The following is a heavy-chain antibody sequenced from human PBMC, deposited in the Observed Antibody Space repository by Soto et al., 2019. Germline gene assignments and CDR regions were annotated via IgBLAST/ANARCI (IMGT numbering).Heavy chain of an antibody. D-gene: IGHD2-2*01. V-gene: IGHV1-3*01. CDR2: INAGNGDT. Sequence: ASVKVSCKASGYTFNNYAIHWVRQAPGQRLEWMGWINAGNGDTNYSQKFQGRVTITRDTSASTAHMEVSSLRSEDTALYYCARGYCRPTSCQYYPDYWGQGTLVTVSS. CDR1: GYTFNNYA. J-gene: IGHJ4*02. CDR3: ARGYCRPTSCQYYPDY.